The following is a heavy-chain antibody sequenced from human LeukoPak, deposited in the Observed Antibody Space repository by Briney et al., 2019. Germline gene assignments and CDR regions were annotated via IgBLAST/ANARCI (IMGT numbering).Heavy chain of an antibody. D-gene: IGHD4/OR15-4a*01. J-gene: IGHJ4*02. CDR1: GFTFSSYW. CDR3: ARRAGAYSHPYDY. Sequence: GGSLRLSCAASGFTFSSYWMSWVRQAPGKGLEWVSFIYSGTIHYSDSVKGRFTISRDNSKNTLYLQMNSLRAEDTAVYYCARRAGAYSHPYDYWGQGTLVTVSS. CDR2: IYSGTI. V-gene: IGHV3-53*01.